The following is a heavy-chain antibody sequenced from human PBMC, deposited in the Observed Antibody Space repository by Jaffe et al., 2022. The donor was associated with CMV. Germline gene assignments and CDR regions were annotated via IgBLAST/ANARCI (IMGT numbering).Heavy chain of an antibody. CDR1: GGSISSYY. J-gene: IGHJ6*03. D-gene: IGHD3-10*01. CDR3: ARGGLFTLYYYYYYMDV. CDR2: IYYSGST. Sequence: QVQLQESGPGLVKPSETLSLTCTVSGGSISSYYWSWIRQPPGKGLEWIGYIYYSGSTNYNPSLKSRVTISVDTSKNQFSLKLSSVTAADTAVYYCARGGLFTLYYYYYYMDVWGKGTTVTVSS. V-gene: IGHV4-59*08.